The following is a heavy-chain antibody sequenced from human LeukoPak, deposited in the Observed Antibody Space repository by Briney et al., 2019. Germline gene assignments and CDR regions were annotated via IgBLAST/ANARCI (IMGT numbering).Heavy chain of an antibody. CDR3: ARRVRGSYGIDF. CDR1: GGSFSSYY. Sequence: SQTLSLTYAVYGGSFSSYYWSWIRQHPGNGMEWIGEINHSGSTNYKTSLKSRATISVDTSKNQFSLKLSSVTAADTAVYYCARRVRGSYGIDFWGQGTTAIVSS. J-gene: IGHJ6*02. V-gene: IGHV4-34*01. CDR2: INHSGST. D-gene: IGHD3-16*01.